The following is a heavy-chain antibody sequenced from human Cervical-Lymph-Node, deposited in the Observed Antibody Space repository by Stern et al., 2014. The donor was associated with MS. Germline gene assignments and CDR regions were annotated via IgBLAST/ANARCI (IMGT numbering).Heavy chain of an antibody. D-gene: IGHD2-2*01. CDR2: ISYDGNNQ. CDR3: AKELYCSTGSCYADIEPLGMDV. V-gene: IGHV3-30*18. CDR1: GFSFSNYG. Sequence: QVQLVESGGGVVQPGRSLRLSCAASGFSFSNYGMHWVRQAPGKGLEWVTLISYDGNNQYYADSVKGRFTISRDNSKNTLFLQMHSLRAEDTAIYYCAKELYCSTGSCYADIEPLGMDVWGQGTTVTVSS. J-gene: IGHJ6*02.